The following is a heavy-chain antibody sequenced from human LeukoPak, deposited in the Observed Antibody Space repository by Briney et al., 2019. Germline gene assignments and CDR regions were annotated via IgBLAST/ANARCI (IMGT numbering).Heavy chain of an antibody. J-gene: IGHJ5*02. CDR1: GMTFSSHL. Sequence: GGALRLSCAAPGMTFSSHLMTWVRQTPGEGLEWLGTIKSDGSEIYYLDSVKGRFTISRDNAKNSLYLQMNSLRAEDSAVYYCARYCTFRTCSGTKFDAWGQGTLVTVSS. CDR2: IKSDGSEI. CDR3: ARYCTFRTCSGTKFDA. V-gene: IGHV3-7*01. D-gene: IGHD1-1*01.